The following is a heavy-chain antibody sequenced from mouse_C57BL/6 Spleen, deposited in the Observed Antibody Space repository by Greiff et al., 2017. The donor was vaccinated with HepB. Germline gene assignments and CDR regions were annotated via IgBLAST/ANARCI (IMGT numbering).Heavy chain of an antibody. D-gene: IGHD2-4*01. V-gene: IGHV1-82*01. CDR3: ARGLYYDPFAY. J-gene: IGHJ3*01. Sequence: QVQLKQSGPELVKPGASVKISCKASGYAFSSSWMNWVKQRPGKGLEWIGRIYPGDGDTNYNGKFKGKATLTADKSSSTAYMQLSSLTSEDSAVYFCARGLYYDPFAYWGQGTLVTVSA. CDR1: GYAFSSSW. CDR2: IYPGDGDT.